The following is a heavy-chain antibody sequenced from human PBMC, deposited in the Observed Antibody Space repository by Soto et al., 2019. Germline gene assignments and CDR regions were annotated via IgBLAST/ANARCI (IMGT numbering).Heavy chain of an antibody. CDR1: GGSISSNY. CDR2: VYNSGST. D-gene: IGHD6-13*01. CDR3: ARYRREAVAGYTLDY. J-gene: IGHJ4*02. Sequence: SETLSLTCTVSGGSISSNYWTWIRQPPGKGLEWIGYVYNSGSTNYNPSLKSRVTISEDTSRSQFSLKVNSMTAADTAVYYCARYRREAVAGYTLDYWGQGILVTVSS. V-gene: IGHV4-59*01.